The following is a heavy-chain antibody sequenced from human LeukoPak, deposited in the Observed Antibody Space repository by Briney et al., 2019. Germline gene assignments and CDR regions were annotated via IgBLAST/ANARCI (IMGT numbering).Heavy chain of an antibody. CDR2: IIPIFGTA. Sequence: ASVKVSCKASGGTFSSYAISWVRQAPGQGLEWMGGIIPIFGTANYAQKFQGRVTITADESTSTAYMELSSLRSEDTAVYYCARVGYSSSWFAFSLVDYWGQGTLVTVSS. CDR1: GGTFSSYA. J-gene: IGHJ4*02. D-gene: IGHD6-13*01. CDR3: ARVGYSSSWFAFSLVDY. V-gene: IGHV1-69*13.